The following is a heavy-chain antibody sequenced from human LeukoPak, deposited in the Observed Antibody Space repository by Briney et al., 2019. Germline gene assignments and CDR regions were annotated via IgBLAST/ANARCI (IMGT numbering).Heavy chain of an antibody. V-gene: IGHV1-69*05. CDR1: GGTFSSYA. CDR2: IIPIFGPA. Sequence: SVKVSCKASGGTFSSYAISWVRQAPGQGLEWMGRIIPIFGPANYPQNFQGRVTISTDKSTTTVYMELSSLRFDDTAVYYCARDDRLWGGNPNMDVWGKGTTVTVSS. D-gene: IGHD4-23*01. CDR3: ARDDRLWGGNPNMDV. J-gene: IGHJ6*03.